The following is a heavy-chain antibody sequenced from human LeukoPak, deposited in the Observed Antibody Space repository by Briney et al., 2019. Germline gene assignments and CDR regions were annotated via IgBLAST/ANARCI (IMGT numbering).Heavy chain of an antibody. CDR2: IIPIFGTA. Sequence: ASVKVSCKASGGTFSSYAISWVRQAPGQGLEWMGGIIPIFGTANYAQKFQGRVTITADESTSTAYMELSSLRSEDIAVYYCARARSIAVAGTDFDYWGQGTLVTVSS. D-gene: IGHD6-19*01. CDR3: ARARSIAVAGTDFDY. J-gene: IGHJ4*02. V-gene: IGHV1-69*01. CDR1: GGTFSSYA.